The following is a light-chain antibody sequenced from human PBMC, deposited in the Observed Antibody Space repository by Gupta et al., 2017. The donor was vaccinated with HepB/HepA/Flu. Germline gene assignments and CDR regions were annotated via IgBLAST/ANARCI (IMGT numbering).Light chain of an antibody. CDR3: QQYLRAPPT. J-gene: IGKJ4*01. CDR2: WAS. V-gene: IGKV4-1*01. CDR1: QSVLFSSNNKNY. Sequence: DIVMTQSPDSLAVSLGERATVNCKSSQSVLFSSNNKNYFAWYQQKAGQPPKLLIYWASARESGVPDRFSGSGSGTDFTLTISSLQAEDVAVYYCQQYLRAPPTFGGGTRVEIK.